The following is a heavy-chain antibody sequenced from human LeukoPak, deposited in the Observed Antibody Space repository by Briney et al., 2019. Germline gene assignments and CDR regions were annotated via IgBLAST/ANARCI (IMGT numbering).Heavy chain of an antibody. CDR2: ISGSGGST. CDR3: ARGSKQQLVPKAEYFQH. V-gene: IGHV3-23*01. CDR1: GFTFSSYA. Sequence: GGSLRLSCAASGFTFSSYAMSWVRQAPGKGLEWVSAISGSGGSTYYADSVKGRFTISRDNSKNTLYLQMNSLRAEDTAVYYCARGSKQQLVPKAEYFQHWGQGTLVTVSS. D-gene: IGHD6-13*01. J-gene: IGHJ1*01.